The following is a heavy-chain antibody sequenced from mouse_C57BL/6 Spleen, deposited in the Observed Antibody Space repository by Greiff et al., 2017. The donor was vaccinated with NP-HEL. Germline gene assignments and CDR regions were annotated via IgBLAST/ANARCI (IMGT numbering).Heavy chain of an antibody. J-gene: IGHJ3*01. V-gene: IGHV1-80*01. CDR3: AGFPYYGSSYSLFAY. Sequence: VKVVESGAELVKPGASVKISCKASGYAFSSYWMNWVKQRPGKGLEWIGQIYPGDGDTNYNGKFKGKATLTADKSSSTAYMQLSSLTSEDSAVYFCAGFPYYGSSYSLFAYWGQGTLVTVSA. CDR2: IYPGDGDT. CDR1: GYAFSSYW. D-gene: IGHD1-1*01.